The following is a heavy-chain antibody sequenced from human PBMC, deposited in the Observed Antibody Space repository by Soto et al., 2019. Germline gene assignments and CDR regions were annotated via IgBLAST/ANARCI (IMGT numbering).Heavy chain of an antibody. D-gene: IGHD3-3*01. CDR3: ARGDEDPFAIFGVVGNWFDP. V-gene: IGHV1-3*01. Sequence: QVQLVQSGAEVKKPGASVKVSCKASGYTFTAYAIHWVRQAPGQRLEWMGWINAGNGNTKYSQKLQGKVTINSDTAASIADMELSSLRSEDTAVYYCARGDEDPFAIFGVVGNWFDPWGQGTLVTVSS. J-gene: IGHJ5*02. CDR2: INAGNGNT. CDR1: GYTFTAYA.